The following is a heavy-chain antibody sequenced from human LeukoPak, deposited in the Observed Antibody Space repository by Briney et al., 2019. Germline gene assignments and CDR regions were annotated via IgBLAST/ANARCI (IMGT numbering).Heavy chain of an antibody. D-gene: IGHD2-2*02. Sequence: GGSLRLSCVASGFTFSSYAMSWVRLARGKGLEWVSAISGSGGGDTTYYADSVKGRFTISRDNSKNTLYLQMNSLRAEDTAVYFCASTGYQLLYGYFDYWGQGTLVTVSS. CDR3: ASTGYQLLYGYFDY. CDR1: GFTFSSYA. J-gene: IGHJ4*02. V-gene: IGHV3-23*01. CDR2: ISGSGGGDTT.